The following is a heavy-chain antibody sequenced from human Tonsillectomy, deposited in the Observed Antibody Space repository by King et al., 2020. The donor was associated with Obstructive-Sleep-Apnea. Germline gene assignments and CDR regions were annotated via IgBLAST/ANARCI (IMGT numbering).Heavy chain of an antibody. V-gene: IGHV3-30*18. CDR1: GFTFSNFA. D-gene: IGHD6-25*01. Sequence: VQLVESGGGVVQPGRSLRLSCAASGFTFSNFAMHWVRQAPGKGLEGVAVVSHDANSKYYADSVRGRFTISRDSSKNTLFLQINSLRAEDTAFYYCAKDHGYSGAQYYFDCWGQGTLVTVSS. J-gene: IGHJ4*02. CDR2: VSHDANSK. CDR3: AKDHGYSGAQYYFDC.